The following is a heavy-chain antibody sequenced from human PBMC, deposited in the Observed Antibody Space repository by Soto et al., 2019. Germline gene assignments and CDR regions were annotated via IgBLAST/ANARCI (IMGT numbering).Heavy chain of an antibody. J-gene: IGHJ6*01. CDR2: TYYRSKWYN. D-gene: IGHD2-15*01. Sequence: SQTLSLTCAISVYSVSSNSAAWNWIIQSPSRGLEWLGRTYYRSKWYNDYAVSVKSRITINPDTSKNQFSLQLNSVTHEDTAVYYCATDEWASPTRKHCSGGSCYSGNYYYGMEVWGQGTTVNVSS. V-gene: IGHV6-1*01. CDR1: VYSVSSNSAA. CDR3: ATDEWASPTRKHCSGGSCYSGNYYYGMEV.